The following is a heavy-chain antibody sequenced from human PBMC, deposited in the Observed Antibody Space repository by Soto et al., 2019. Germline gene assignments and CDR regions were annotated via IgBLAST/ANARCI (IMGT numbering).Heavy chain of an antibody. CDR2: IGPESGAT. CDR1: GYTFTGHY. V-gene: IGHV1-2*02. Sequence: SVKVSCKTSGYTFTGHYIHWVRQAPQQGPEWMGEIGPESGATRYAEKFRGRVTMTMDTSITTVYMELRNLSPDDTAVYYCGRGRSGQIVIFYWGQGTPVTVYS. CDR3: GRGRSGQIVIFY. J-gene: IGHJ4*02. D-gene: IGHD1-26*01.